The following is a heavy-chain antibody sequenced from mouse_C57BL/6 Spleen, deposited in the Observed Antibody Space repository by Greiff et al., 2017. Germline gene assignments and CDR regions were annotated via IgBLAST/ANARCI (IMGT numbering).Heavy chain of an antibody. CDR1: GYTFTDYY. V-gene: IGHV1-26*01. Sequence: VQLQQSGPELVKPGASVKISCKASGYTFTDYYMNWVKQSHGKSLEWIGDINPNNGGTSYNQKVKGKATLTVDKSSSTAYMELRSLTSEDTAVYYCARNYGSSYNYFDYWGQGTTLTVSS. CDR2: INPNNGGT. J-gene: IGHJ2*01. D-gene: IGHD1-1*01. CDR3: ARNYGSSYNYFDY.